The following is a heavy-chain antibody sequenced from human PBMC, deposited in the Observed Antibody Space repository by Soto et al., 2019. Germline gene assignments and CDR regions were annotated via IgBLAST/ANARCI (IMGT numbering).Heavy chain of an antibody. CDR2: INPYSGGA. Sequence: ASVKVSCKASGYTFTGYFMHWVRQAPGQGLEWMGWINPYSGGADYAQSFQGRVTMTRDTSISTVYMELSRLRFDDTAVYYCARMLLPNWFDPWGQGTLVTVSS. CDR1: GYTFTGYF. CDR3: ARMLLPNWFDP. V-gene: IGHV1-2*02. J-gene: IGHJ5*02. D-gene: IGHD2-21*01.